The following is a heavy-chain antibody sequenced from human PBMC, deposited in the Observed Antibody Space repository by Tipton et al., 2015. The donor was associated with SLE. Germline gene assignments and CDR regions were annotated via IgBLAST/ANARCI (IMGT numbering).Heavy chain of an antibody. Sequence: GLVKPSQTLSLTCAISGDSVSSNSAAWGWIRQSPSRGLEWLGRTYYRSKWYYDYAVSVKSRISINPDTSKNQFSLQLSSVTAADTAVYYCARQVTNRWHVVWFDPWGQGTLVTVSS. V-gene: IGHV6-1*01. CDR3: ARQVTNRWHVVWFDP. J-gene: IGHJ5*02. CDR2: TYYRSKWYY. D-gene: IGHD2-15*01. CDR1: GDSVSSNSAA.